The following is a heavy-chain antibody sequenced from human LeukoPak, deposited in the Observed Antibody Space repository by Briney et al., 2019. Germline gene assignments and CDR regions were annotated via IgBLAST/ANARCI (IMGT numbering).Heavy chain of an antibody. Sequence: PPGGSLRLSCAASGFSFSGSAIHWVRQASGKGLEWVGRIRAKTNNYATAYAGSVRGRFTISRDDSKNTAYLQMSSLKTEDAAVYYCTRPIPTTVTIGTDYWGQGTLVAVSS. D-gene: IGHD4-17*01. J-gene: IGHJ4*02. CDR1: GFSFSGSA. CDR3: TRPIPTTVTIGTDY. V-gene: IGHV3-73*01. CDR2: IRAKTNNYAT.